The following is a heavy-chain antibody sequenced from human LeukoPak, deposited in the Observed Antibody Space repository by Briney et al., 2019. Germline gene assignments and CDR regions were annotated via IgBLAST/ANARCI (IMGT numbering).Heavy chain of an antibody. CDR3: TRDQTPYY. CDR2: IASETYGGTA. CDR1: GFTFSTLW. Sequence: GGSLRLSCAASGFTFSTLWMSWVRQAPGKGLEWVGFIASETYGGTAEYAASVKGRFTISRDDSKSIAYLQMNSLKTEDTAVYYCTRDQTPYYWGQGTLVTVSS. V-gene: IGHV3-49*04. J-gene: IGHJ4*02.